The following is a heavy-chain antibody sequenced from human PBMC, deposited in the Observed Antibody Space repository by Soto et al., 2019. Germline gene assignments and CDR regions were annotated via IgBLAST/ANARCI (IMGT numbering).Heavy chain of an antibody. CDR2: LSYDGNEK. Sequence: QVQLVESGGGVVQRGRSVRLSCAASGFTFSSYPIHWVRQAPGKGLEWLAGLSYDGNEKYYAESVKGRFTISRDNSHNTLSVQLNGLRAEDTAVYYSARESETWLRVGPRRYGMDVWGQGTTVTVSS. J-gene: IGHJ6*02. CDR1: GFTFSSYP. CDR3: ARESETWLRVGPRRYGMDV. D-gene: IGHD5-12*01. V-gene: IGHV3-30-3*01.